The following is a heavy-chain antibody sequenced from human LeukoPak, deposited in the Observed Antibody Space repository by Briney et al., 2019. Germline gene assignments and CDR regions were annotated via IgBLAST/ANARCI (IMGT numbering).Heavy chain of an antibody. J-gene: IGHJ4*02. V-gene: IGHV3-23*01. CDR2: ISGSGGST. Sequence: GGSLRLSCAASGFTFSSFAMSWVRQAPGKGLEWVSAISGSGGSTYYADSVKGRFTISRDNSKNTLYLQMNSLRAEDSAVYFCARDISGWQPIRGGGDYWGQGTLVTVSS. D-gene: IGHD2-21*01. CDR1: GFTFSSFA. CDR3: ARDISGWQPIRGGGDY.